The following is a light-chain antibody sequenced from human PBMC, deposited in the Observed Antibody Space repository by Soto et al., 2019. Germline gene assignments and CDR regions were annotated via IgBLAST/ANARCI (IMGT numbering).Light chain of an antibody. CDR1: SSDVGGYNY. CDR3: SSYAGSNNLV. V-gene: IGLV2-8*01. J-gene: IGLJ3*02. CDR2: EVT. Sequence: QSALTQPPSASGSPGQSVTISCTGTSSDVGGYNYVSWYQQHPGKAPKLMIYEVTKRPSGVPDRFSASKSGNTASLTVSGLQADDEAEYYCSSYAGSNNLVFGGGTKLTVL.